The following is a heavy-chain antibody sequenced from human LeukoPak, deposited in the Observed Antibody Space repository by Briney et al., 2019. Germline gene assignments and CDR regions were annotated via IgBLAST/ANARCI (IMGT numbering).Heavy chain of an antibody. CDR1: GGSFSGYY. D-gene: IGHD2-8*02. CDR3: ARVGTGGYYYYYMDV. Sequence: SETLSLTCAVYGGSFSGYYWSWIRQPPGKGLEWIGEINHSGSTNYNPSLKSRVTISVDTSKNQFSLKLSSVTAADTAVYYCARVGTGGYYYYYMDVWGKGTTVAVSS. V-gene: IGHV4-34*01. CDR2: INHSGST. J-gene: IGHJ6*03.